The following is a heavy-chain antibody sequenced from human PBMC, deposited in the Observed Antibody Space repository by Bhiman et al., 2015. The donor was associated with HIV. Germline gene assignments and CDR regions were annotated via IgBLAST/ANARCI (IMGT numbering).Heavy chain of an antibody. Sequence: VQLVESGGGLVQPGGSLRLSCAASGFTFSSYVMHWVRQAPGKGLEWVAIISYDGSNKYYADSVKGRFTISRYNSKNTLYLQMNSLRAEDTAVYYCARDWVAVTGTPYDYWGQGTLVTVSS. V-gene: IGHV3-30-3*01. J-gene: IGHJ4*02. CDR3: ARDWVAVTGTPYDY. D-gene: IGHD6-19*01. CDR2: ISYDGSNK. CDR1: GFTFSSYV.